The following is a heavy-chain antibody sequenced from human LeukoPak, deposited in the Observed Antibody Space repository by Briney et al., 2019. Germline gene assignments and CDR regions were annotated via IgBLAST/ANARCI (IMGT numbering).Heavy chain of an antibody. Sequence: GGSLRLSCAASGFTFSSYEMNWVRQTPGKGLEWVSYISSSGSTIYYADSVKGRFTISRDNAKNSLYLQMNSLRAEDTAVYYCARDYGGSSPFDYWGQGTLVTVSS. V-gene: IGHV3-48*03. CDR2: ISSSGSTI. CDR1: GFTFSSYE. CDR3: ARDYGGSSPFDY. J-gene: IGHJ4*02. D-gene: IGHD4-23*01.